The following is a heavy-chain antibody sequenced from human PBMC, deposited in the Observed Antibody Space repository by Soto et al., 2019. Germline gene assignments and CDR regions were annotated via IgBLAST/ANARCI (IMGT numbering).Heavy chain of an antibody. Sequence: SETLSLTCTVSGGSISSSSYYWGWIRQPPGKGLVWIGSIYYSGSTYYNPSLKSRVTISVDTSKNQFSLKLSSVTAADTAVYYCARLTVVTNYYYYYMDVWGKGTTVTVSS. CDR2: IYYSGST. V-gene: IGHV4-39*01. D-gene: IGHD3-22*01. J-gene: IGHJ6*03. CDR3: ARLTVVTNYYYYYMDV. CDR1: GGSISSSSYY.